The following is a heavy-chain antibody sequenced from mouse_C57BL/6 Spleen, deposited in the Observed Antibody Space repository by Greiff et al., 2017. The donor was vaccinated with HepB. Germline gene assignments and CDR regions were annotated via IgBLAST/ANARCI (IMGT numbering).Heavy chain of an antibody. CDR3: ARGGLRLVAFDD. CDR2: INPNYGTT. V-gene: IGHV1-39*01. D-gene: IGHD2-12*01. J-gene: IGHJ2*01. CDR1: GYSFTDYN. Sequence: VQLKESGPELVKPGASVKISCKASGYSFTDYNMNWVKQSNGKSLEWIGVINPNYGTTSYNQKFKGKATLTVDQSSSTAYMQLNSLTSEDSAVYYCARGGLRLVAFDDWGQGTTLTVSS.